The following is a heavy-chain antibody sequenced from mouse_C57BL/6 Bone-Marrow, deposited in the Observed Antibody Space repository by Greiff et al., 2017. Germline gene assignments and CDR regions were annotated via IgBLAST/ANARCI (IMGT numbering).Heavy chain of an antibody. CDR3: ARILNWDDWYYDV. Sequence: QVQLKESGPGILQPSQTLSLTCSSSGFSLSTFGMGVGWIRQPSGKGLEWLAHIWWDDDKYYNPALKSRLTISKDTSNNQVFLKIANVDTADTATYYCARILNWDDWYYDVWGTGTTVPVSS. J-gene: IGHJ1*03. D-gene: IGHD4-1*01. CDR2: IWWDDDK. V-gene: IGHV8-8*01. CDR1: GFSLSTFGMG.